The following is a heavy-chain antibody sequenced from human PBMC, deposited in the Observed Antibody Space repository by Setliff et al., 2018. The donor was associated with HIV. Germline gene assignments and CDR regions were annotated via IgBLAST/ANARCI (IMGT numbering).Heavy chain of an antibody. CDR2: IYSSGST. J-gene: IGHJ4*02. CDR1: GGSISSYY. CDR3: ARGVPMVRGAYLLDY. Sequence: PSETLSLTCTVSGGSISSYYWSWIRQPPGKGLEWLGHIYSSGSTNYNPSLKSRVTISVDTSKNQFSLKLYSVTAADTAVYYCARGVPMVRGAYLLDYWGQGTLVTVSS. D-gene: IGHD3-10*01. V-gene: IGHV4-59*12.